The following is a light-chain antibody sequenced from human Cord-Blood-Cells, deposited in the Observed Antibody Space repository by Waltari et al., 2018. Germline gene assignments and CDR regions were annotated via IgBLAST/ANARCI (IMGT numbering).Light chain of an antibody. CDR2: DGS. V-gene: IGLV2-14*01. CDR1: SIDVGGYNY. CDR3: SSYTSSSTYV. J-gene: IGLJ1*01. Sequence: QSALTQPASVSGSPGQSITISCTGTSIDVGGYNYFSWYQQPPGKAPKLMIYDGSNRPSGVSKPFSGSKSGNTASLTISGLQAEDEADYYCSSYTSSSTYVFGTGTKVTVL.